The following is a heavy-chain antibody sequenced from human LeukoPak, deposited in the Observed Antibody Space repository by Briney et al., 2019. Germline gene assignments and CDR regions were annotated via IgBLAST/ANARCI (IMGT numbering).Heavy chain of an antibody. Sequence: GGSLRLSCAASGFTFSSYWMSWVRQAPGKGLEWVANIKQDGSEKYYVDSVKGRFTISRDNAKNSLYLQMNSLRAEDMALYYCAEDLWWRQQLVPYAFDIWGQGTMVTVSS. CDR1: GFTFSSYW. V-gene: IGHV3-7*03. CDR3: AEDLWWRQQLVPYAFDI. D-gene: IGHD6-13*01. CDR2: IKQDGSEK. J-gene: IGHJ3*02.